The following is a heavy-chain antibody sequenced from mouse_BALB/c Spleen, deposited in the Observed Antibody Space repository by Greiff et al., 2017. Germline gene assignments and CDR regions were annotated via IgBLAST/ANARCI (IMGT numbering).Heavy chain of an antibody. J-gene: IGHJ2*01. CDR3: ASYGNYFDY. V-gene: IGHV5-17*02. CDR2: ISSGSSTI. CDR1: GFTFSSFG. D-gene: IGHD2-1*01. Sequence: VQLQQSGGGLVQPGGSRKLSCAASGFTFSSFGMHWVRQAPEKGLEWVAYISSGSSTIYYADTVKGRFTISRDNPKNTLFLQMTSLRSEDTAMYYCASYGNYFDYWGQGTTLTVSS.